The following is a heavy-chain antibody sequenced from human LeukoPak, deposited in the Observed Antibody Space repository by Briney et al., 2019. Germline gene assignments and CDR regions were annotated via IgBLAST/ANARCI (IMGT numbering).Heavy chain of an antibody. J-gene: IGHJ4*02. CDR2: IIPILGIA. Sequence: SVKVSCKASGGTFSSYAISWVRQAPGQGLEWMGRIIPILGIANYAQKFQGRVTITADKSTSTAYMELSSLRSEDTAVYYCARAAVAGRGWFDYWGQGTLVTVSS. D-gene: IGHD6-19*01. CDR1: GGTFSSYA. V-gene: IGHV1-69*04. CDR3: ARAAVAGRGWFDY.